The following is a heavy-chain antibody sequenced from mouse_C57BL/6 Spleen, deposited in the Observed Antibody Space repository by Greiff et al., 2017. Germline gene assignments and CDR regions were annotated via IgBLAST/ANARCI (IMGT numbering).Heavy chain of an antibody. Sequence: EVKLMESGGGLVQPGGSLSLSCAASGFTFTDYYMSWVRQPPGKALEWLGFIRNKANGYTTEYSASVKGRFTISRDNSQSILYLQMNALRAEDSATYYCARSSVVAMDYWGQGTSVTVSS. CDR3: ARSSVVAMDY. V-gene: IGHV7-3*01. CDR2: IRNKANGYTT. J-gene: IGHJ4*01. CDR1: GFTFTDYY. D-gene: IGHD1-1*01.